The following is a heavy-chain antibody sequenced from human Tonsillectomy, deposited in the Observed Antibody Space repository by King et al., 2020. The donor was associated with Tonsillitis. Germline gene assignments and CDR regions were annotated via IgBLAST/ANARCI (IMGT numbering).Heavy chain of an antibody. CDR3: ARRXSRIVVEPFXI. CDR1: KDSFSNYW. Sequence: QLVQSGAEVKKPGESLKISCKGSKDSFSNYWIGWVRQMPGKXLELXGIIXPDDSDVRYSPSFXGHVSIXADKSIXTSFLQWSSXKASXTAMYYCARRXSRIVVEPFXIWGXXXLVTVSS. D-gene: IGHD2-2*01. V-gene: IGHV5-51*01. J-gene: IGHJ3*02. CDR2: IXPDDSDV.